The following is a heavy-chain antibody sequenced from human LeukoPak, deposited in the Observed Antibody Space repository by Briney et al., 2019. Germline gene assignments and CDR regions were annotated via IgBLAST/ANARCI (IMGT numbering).Heavy chain of an antibody. CDR3: EIGIAVAAFDY. Sequence: QAGGSLRLSCSASGFTFSSYAMHWVRQAPGKGLEYVSAISSNGGGTYYADSVKGRFTISRDNSKNTLYLQMSSLRAEDTAVYYCEIGIAVAAFDYWGQGTLVTVSS. D-gene: IGHD6-19*01. V-gene: IGHV3-64D*06. CDR2: ISSNGGGT. CDR1: GFTFSSYA. J-gene: IGHJ4*02.